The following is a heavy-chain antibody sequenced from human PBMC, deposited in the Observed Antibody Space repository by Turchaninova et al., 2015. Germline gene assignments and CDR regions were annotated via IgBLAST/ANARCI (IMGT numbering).Heavy chain of an antibody. Sequence: QVQLQQWGAGLLKPSETLSLTCAVYGGSFSGYDGSWIRQPPGTGLGWIGETNHSGSTNYNPSRKSRVTISVDTSKNQFSLKLSSVTAADTAVYYCARGLHYYGSGSYYKNWGQGTLVTVSS. V-gene: IGHV4-34*01. J-gene: IGHJ4*02. CDR2: TNHSGST. CDR3: ARGLHYYGSGSYYKN. D-gene: IGHD3-10*01. CDR1: GGSFSGYD.